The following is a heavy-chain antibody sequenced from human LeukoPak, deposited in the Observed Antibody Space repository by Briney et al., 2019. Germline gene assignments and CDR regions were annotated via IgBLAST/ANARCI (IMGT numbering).Heavy chain of an antibody. Sequence: PGGSLRLSCAASGFTFSSYSMNWVRQAPGKGLEWVSSISSSSSYIYYADSVKGRFTISRDNSKNTLYLQMNSLRAEDTAVYYCAKSPIVVVPAAIDYWGQGTLVTVSS. D-gene: IGHD2-2*01. CDR2: ISSSSSYI. J-gene: IGHJ4*02. CDR3: AKSPIVVVPAAIDY. CDR1: GFTFSSYS. V-gene: IGHV3-21*04.